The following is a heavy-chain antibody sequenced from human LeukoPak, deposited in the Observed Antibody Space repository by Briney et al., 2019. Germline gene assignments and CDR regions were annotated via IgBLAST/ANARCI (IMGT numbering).Heavy chain of an antibody. J-gene: IGHJ6*02. D-gene: IGHD2-2*01. CDR3: ARAPVVPAAIDYYYYGMDV. V-gene: IGHV1-69*04. CDR1: GGTFSSYA. CDR2: IIPILGIA. Sequence: SVTVSCKASGGTFSSYAISWVRQAPGQGLEWMGRIIPILGIANYAQKFQGRVTITADKSTSTAYMELSSLRSEDTAVYYCARAPVVPAAIDYYYYGMDVWGQGTTVTVSS.